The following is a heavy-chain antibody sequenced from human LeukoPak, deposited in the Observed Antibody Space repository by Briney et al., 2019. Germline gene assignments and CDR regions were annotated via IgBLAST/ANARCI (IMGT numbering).Heavy chain of an antibody. J-gene: IGHJ4*02. Sequence: SETLSLTCNVSGDSFSNYYWSWIRQPAGRGPEWIGRIYGSGGSNYNPSLKSRVSISVDKSKNRFSLNLTSVTAADTAVYYCAREAETYSSGFYYDQWGQGALVTVSS. CDR1: GDSFSNYY. V-gene: IGHV4-4*07. CDR2: IYGSGGS. CDR3: AREAETYSSGFYYDQ. D-gene: IGHD5-18*01.